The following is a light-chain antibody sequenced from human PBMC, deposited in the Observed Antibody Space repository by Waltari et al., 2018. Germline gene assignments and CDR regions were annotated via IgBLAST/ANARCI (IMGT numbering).Light chain of an antibody. J-gene: IGKJ4*01. V-gene: IGKV3-15*01. Sequence: EIVMTQSPVTLSVSPGERATLSCRASLSVNTDLAWYQQKPGQAPRLLIYGASSRATGIPARVSGSGSGTEFTLTISSLQSEDCAVYYCQQYNAWPPSLTFGGGTKVEIK. CDR1: LSVNTD. CDR2: GAS. CDR3: QQYNAWPPSLT.